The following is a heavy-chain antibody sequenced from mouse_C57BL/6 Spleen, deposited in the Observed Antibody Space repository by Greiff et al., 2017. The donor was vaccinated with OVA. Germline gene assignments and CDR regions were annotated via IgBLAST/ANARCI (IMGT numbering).Heavy chain of an antibody. Sequence: QVQLQQPGAELVKPGASVKLSCKASGSTFTSYWMPWVKQRPGRGLEWIGRIDPNSGGTKYNEKFKSKATLTVAKPSSTAYMHLSSLPSEYSAVFKWGRRRVEGRNDMDDWGKGTTGTV. CDR3: GRRRVEGRNDMDD. D-gene: IGHD1-1*01. CDR2: IDPNSGGT. J-gene: IGHJ4*01. V-gene: IGHV1-72*01. CDR1: GSTFTSYW.